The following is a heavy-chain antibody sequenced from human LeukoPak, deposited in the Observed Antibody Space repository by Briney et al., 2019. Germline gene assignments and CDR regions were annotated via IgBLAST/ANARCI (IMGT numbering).Heavy chain of an antibody. CDR3: ARHEERSIAARLGY. V-gene: IGHV4-39*01. CDR2: IYYSGST. J-gene: IGHJ4*02. Sequence: PSETLSLTCTVSGGSISSGTYYWGWIRQPPGKGLEWIGSIYYSGSTCYNPSLKSRVTISVDTSKNQFSLKLSSVTAADTAVYHCARHEERSIAARLGYWGQGTLVTVSS. CDR1: GGSISSGTYY. D-gene: IGHD6-6*01.